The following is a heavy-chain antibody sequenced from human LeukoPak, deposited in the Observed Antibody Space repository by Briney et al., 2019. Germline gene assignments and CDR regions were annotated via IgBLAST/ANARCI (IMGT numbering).Heavy chain of an antibody. CDR3: ARGQTTFEF. CDR2: IKQDGSQE. V-gene: IGHV3-7*01. J-gene: IGHJ4*02. CDR1: EFTFSSYW. Sequence: GGSLRLSCAASEFTFSSYWMSWVRQAPGKGPEWVAHIKQDGSQEQYVGSVKGRFTISRDNAKNSLYLQMNGLRADDTAVYYCARGQTTFEFWGQGALVTVSS. D-gene: IGHD2/OR15-2a*01.